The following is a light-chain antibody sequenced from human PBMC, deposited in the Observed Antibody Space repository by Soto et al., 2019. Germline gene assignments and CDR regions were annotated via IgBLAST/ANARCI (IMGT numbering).Light chain of an antibody. CDR2: DAS. J-gene: IGKJ2*01. Sequence: EIVLTQSPGTLSLSPGERATLSCRASQSVSSSYLAWYQQKPGQAPRLLIYDASSRATGIPDRFSGSGSGTDFTLPISRREPEDFAVYYCQQYGSSPPYTFGEGTKLEIK. V-gene: IGKV3-20*01. CDR3: QQYGSSPPYT. CDR1: QSVSSSY.